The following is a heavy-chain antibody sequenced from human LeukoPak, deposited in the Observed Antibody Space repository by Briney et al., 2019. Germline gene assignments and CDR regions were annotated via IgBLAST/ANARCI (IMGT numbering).Heavy chain of an antibody. CDR2: INPNSGGT. CDR3: ARDLRYQLLYHWFDP. D-gene: IGHD2-2*02. Sequence: ASVKVSCKASGYTFTGYYMHWVRQAPGQGLEWMGWINPNSGGTNYAQKFQGRVTMTRDTSISTAYMELSRLRSDDTAVYYCARDLRYQLLYHWFDPWGQGTLVTVSS. J-gene: IGHJ5*02. CDR1: GYTFTGYY. V-gene: IGHV1-2*02.